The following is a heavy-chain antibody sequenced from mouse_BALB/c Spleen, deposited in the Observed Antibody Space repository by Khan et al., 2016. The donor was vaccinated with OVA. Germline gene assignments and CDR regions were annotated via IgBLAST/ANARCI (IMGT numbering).Heavy chain of an antibody. CDR1: GYSFTNYC. J-gene: IGHJ3*01. CDR2: IWAGGGT. D-gene: IGHD1-1*01. Sequence: VQLKESGPGLVAPSQTLSITCTVSGYSFTNYCVHWFRQPPREGLVWLGVIWAGGGTNYNSALMSRLSISKDNSKSHVFFKMISLQTNDTAMYYCARPYYGSAWFAYWGQGTLVTVSA. V-gene: IGHV2-9*02. CDR3: ARPYYGSAWFAY.